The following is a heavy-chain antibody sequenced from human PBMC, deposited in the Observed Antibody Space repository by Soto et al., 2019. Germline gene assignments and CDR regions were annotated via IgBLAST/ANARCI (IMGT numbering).Heavy chain of an antibody. CDR2: IYFDGITT. Sequence: GGSLRLSCTASVFTCNTHWMHWCRQAPGKGLVWVSRIYFDGITTNYADSVKGRLTVSRDNAKNTVYLHVNTLRDEDTAVYYCARGGAMGVDYWGQGTLVTVSS. V-gene: IGHV3-74*01. J-gene: IGHJ4*02. CDR3: ARGGAMGVDY. CDR1: VFTCNTHW. D-gene: IGHD1-26*01.